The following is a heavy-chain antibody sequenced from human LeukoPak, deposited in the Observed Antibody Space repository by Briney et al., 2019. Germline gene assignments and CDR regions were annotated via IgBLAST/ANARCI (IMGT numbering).Heavy chain of an antibody. D-gene: IGHD3-10*01. V-gene: IGHV3-48*04. CDR1: GFTFSSYS. Sequence: GGSLRLSCAASGFTFSSYSMNWVRQAPGKGLGWVSYISSSRSTIYYADSVKGRFTISRDNAKKSLYLQMDSLRAEDTAVYYCARDGGDYGSGSYYAYWGQGTLVTVSS. J-gene: IGHJ4*02. CDR3: ARDGGDYGSGSYYAY. CDR2: ISSSRSTI.